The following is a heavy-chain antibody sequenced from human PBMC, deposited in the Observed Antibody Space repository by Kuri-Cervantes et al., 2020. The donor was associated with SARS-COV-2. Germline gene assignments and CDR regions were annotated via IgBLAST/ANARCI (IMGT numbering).Heavy chain of an antibody. CDR3: AGAYCGGDCYSVPDAFDI. D-gene: IGHD2-21*02. CDR2: ISSSSSTI. CDR1: GFTFSSYA. V-gene: IGHV3-48*02. J-gene: IGHJ3*02. Sequence: GESLKISCAASGFTFSSYAMSWVRQGPGKGLEWVSYISSSSSTIYYADSVKGRFTISRDNAKNSLYLQMNSLRDEDTAVYYCAGAYCGGDCYSVPDAFDIWGQGTMVTVSS.